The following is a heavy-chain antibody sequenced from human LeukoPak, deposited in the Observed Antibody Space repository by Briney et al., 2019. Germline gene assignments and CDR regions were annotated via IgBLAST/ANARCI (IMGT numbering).Heavy chain of an antibody. CDR3: ARERSGVWDI. CDR1: GFTFSNYW. J-gene: IGHJ3*02. CDR2: IKQDGSEK. Sequence: GGSLRLSCAASGFTFSNYWMNWVRQAPGKGLEWVANIKQDGSEKYYVDSVKGRFTISRDNAKNSLYLQMNSLRAEDTAVYYCARERSGVWDIWGQGTVVTVSS. D-gene: IGHD3-16*01. V-gene: IGHV3-7*01.